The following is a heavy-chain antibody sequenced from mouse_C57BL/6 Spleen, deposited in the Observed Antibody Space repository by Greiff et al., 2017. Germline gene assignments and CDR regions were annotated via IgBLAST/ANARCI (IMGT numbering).Heavy chain of an antibody. CDR2: INPSTGGT. Sequence: EVKLMESGPELVKPGASVKISCKASGYSFTGYYMHWVKQSSEKSLEWIGEINPSTGGTSYNQKFKGKATLTVDKSSSTAYMQLKSLTSEDSAVYYCARFYYGSSSDYWGQGTTLTVSS. CDR3: ARFYYGSSSDY. V-gene: IGHV1-43*01. D-gene: IGHD1-1*01. J-gene: IGHJ2*01. CDR1: GYSFTGYY.